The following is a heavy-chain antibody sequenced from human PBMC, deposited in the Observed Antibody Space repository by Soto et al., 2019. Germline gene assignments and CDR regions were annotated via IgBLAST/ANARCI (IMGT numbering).Heavy chain of an antibody. V-gene: IGHV3-48*03. CDR2: ISSSGSTI. Sequence: PGGSLRLSCAASGFTFSSYEMNLVRQAPGKGLEWVSYISSSGSTIYYADSVKGRFTISRDNAKNSLYLQMNSLRAEDTAVYYCAREGVDTAMAGPYYYYGMDVWGQGTTVTVSS. D-gene: IGHD5-18*01. CDR3: AREGVDTAMAGPYYYYGMDV. CDR1: GFTFSSYE. J-gene: IGHJ6*02.